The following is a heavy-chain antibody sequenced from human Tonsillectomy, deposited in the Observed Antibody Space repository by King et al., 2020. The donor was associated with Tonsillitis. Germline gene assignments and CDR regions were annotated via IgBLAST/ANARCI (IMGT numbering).Heavy chain of an antibody. CDR1: GFTFSSYE. Sequence: DVQLVESGGGLVQPGGSLRLSCAASGFTFSSYEMNWVRQAPGKGLDWVSFISSSGRTLYYGESVKGRFTISRDNAKNSLYLQMNTLRAEDTAIYYCAREDGDADAFDIWGQGTMVTVSS. V-gene: IGHV3-48*03. D-gene: IGHD5-24*01. J-gene: IGHJ3*02. CDR3: AREDGDADAFDI. CDR2: ISSSGRTL.